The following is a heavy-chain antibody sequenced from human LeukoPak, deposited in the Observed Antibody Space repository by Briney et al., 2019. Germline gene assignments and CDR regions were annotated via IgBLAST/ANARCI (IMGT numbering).Heavy chain of an antibody. Sequence: ASVNVSCKASGYTFTSYYIHWVRQAPGQGLEWMGVINSSGGGTTYAQKFQGRVTMTRDTSTSTVYMELSSLIFEDTAVYYCAREPQPHGGGNIDYWGQGTLVTVSS. CDR1: GYTFTSYY. J-gene: IGHJ4*02. D-gene: IGHD3-16*01. V-gene: IGHV1-46*01. CDR2: INSSGGGT. CDR3: AREPQPHGGGNIDY.